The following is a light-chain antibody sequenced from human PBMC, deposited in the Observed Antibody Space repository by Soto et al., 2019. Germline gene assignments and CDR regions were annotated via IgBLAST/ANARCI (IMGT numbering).Light chain of an antibody. CDR1: QTVSSSF. CDR3: QQFGSLGT. Sequence: VSTQSQGTLSLSPGERATLSCSTSQTVSSSFLAWYQQKPGQAPRLLMFDASNRATDIPDRFSGSGSGTDFTLTIGRLEPEDFAVYYCQQFGSLGTFGQGTKVDIK. CDR2: DAS. V-gene: IGKV3-20*01. J-gene: IGKJ1*01.